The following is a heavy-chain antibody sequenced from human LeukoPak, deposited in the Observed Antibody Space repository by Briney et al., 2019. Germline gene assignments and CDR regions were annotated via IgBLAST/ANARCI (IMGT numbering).Heavy chain of an antibody. V-gene: IGHV4-4*09. J-gene: IGHJ4*02. CDR1: GGSISSYY. CDR3: ARSPPTTGTTWYFDY. CDR2: IYTSGST. Sequence: SETLSLTCTVSGGSISSYYWSWIRQPPGKGLEWIGYIYTSGSTNYNPSLKSRVTISVDTSKNQFSLKLSSVTAADTAVYYCARSPPTTGTTWYFDYWGQGNLVTVSS. D-gene: IGHD1-1*01.